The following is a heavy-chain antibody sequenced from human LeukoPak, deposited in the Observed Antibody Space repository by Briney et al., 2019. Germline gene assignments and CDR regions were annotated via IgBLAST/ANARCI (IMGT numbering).Heavy chain of an antibody. Sequence: GGSLRLSCAASGFTFSSYAMSWVRQAPGKGLEWVSAISGSGGSTYYADSVKGRFTISRDNSKNTLYLQMNSLRSDDTAIYYCARDAQFTEVVPAAKLNYMDVWGKGTTVIVS. CDR2: ISGSGGST. D-gene: IGHD2-2*01. V-gene: IGHV3-23*01. J-gene: IGHJ6*03. CDR3: ARDAQFTEVVPAAKLNYMDV. CDR1: GFTFSSYA.